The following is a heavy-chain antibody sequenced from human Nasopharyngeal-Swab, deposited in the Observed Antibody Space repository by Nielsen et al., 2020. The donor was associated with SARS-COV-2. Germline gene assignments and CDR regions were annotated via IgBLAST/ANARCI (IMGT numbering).Heavy chain of an antibody. V-gene: IGHV1-69*13. CDR1: GYTLTNYG. CDR3: ARDYDSLSGPIDY. CDR2: IIPIFGTA. D-gene: IGHD5-12*01. Sequence: SVMVSCKASGYTLTNYGVTWVRQAPGQGLEWMGGIIPIFGTANYAQKFQGRVTITADESTSTAYMELSSLRSEDTAVYYCARDYDSLSGPIDYWGQGTLVTVSS. J-gene: IGHJ4*02.